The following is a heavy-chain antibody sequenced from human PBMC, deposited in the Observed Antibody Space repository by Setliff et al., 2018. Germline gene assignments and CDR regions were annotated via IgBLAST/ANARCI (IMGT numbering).Heavy chain of an antibody. CDR2: ISAYNGNT. J-gene: IGHJ5*02. CDR3: ARDPSLYCSSTSCSPHWFDP. Sequence: ASVKVSCKASGYTFTSYGISWVRQAPGQGLEWMGWISAYNGNTNYAQKLQGRVTMTTDTSTSTAYMELRSLRSVDTAVYYCARDPSLYCSSTSCSPHWFDPWGQGTLVTVS. D-gene: IGHD2-2*01. CDR1: GYTFTSYG. V-gene: IGHV1-18*01.